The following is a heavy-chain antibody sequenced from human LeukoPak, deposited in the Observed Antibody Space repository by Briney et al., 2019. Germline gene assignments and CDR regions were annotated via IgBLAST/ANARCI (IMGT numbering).Heavy chain of an antibody. CDR2: IKSKTDGGAT. J-gene: IGHJ4*02. CDR3: TTAPYSNYVHS. V-gene: IGHV3-15*01. D-gene: IGHD4-11*01. CDR1: GFTFSNAW. Sequence: GGSLRLSCAASGFTFSNAWMSWVRQAPGKGLEGVGRIKSKTDGGATDYAAPVKGRFTISRDDSKNTMYLQMNSLKTEDTAVYYCTTAPYSNYVHSWGQGTLVTVSS.